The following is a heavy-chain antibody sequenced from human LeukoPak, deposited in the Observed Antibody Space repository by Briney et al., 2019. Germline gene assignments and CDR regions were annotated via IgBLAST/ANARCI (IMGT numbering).Heavy chain of an antibody. CDR3: AKDGLYSSLTNWFDP. CDR1: GFTFSSYG. J-gene: IGHJ5*02. CDR2: IRYDGSNK. V-gene: IGHV3-30*02. D-gene: IGHD6-19*01. Sequence: SLRLSCVASGFTFSSYGMHWVRQAPGKGLEWVAFIRYDGSNKYYADSVKGRFTISRDNSKNTLYLQMNSLRAEDTAVYYCAKDGLYSSLTNWFDPWGQGTLVTVSS.